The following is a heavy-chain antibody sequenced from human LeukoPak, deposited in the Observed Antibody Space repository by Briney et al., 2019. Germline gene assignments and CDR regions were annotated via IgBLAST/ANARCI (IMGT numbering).Heavy chain of an antibody. D-gene: IGHD6-13*01. CDR1: GFSVSSNY. J-gene: IGHJ4*02. Sequence: GGSLRLSCAASGFSVSSNYMSWVRQAPGKGLEWVSIIFSDGRTFYADTVKGRFAISRDTSKNTLDLQMNSLRAEDTAMYYCASHDPILTAGRTPPRDWGQGTLVTVSS. V-gene: IGHV3-53*01. CDR2: IFSDGRT. CDR3: ASHDPILTAGRTPPRD.